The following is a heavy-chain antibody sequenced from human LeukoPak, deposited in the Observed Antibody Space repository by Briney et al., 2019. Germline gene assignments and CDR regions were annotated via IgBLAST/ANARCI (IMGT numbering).Heavy chain of an antibody. J-gene: IGHJ6*03. Sequence: SETLSLTCAVYGGSFSGYYWSWIRQPPGKGLEWIGEINHSGSTNYNPSLKSRVTISVDTSKNQFSLKLSSVTAADTAVYYCARRSAPYCSSTSCYRGYYYYMDVWGKGTTVTVSS. CDR2: INHSGST. V-gene: IGHV4-34*01. D-gene: IGHD2-2*02. CDR1: GGSFSGYY. CDR3: ARRSAPYCSSTSCYRGYYYYMDV.